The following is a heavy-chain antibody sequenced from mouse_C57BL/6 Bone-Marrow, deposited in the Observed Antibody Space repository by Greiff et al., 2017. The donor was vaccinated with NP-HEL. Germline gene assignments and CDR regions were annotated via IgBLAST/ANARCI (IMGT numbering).Heavy chain of an antibody. CDR1: GFTFSDYY. CDR3: ARHGAYYSNFGCAY. Sequence: EVMLVESGGGLVQPGGSLKLSCAASGFTFSDYYMYWVRQTPEKRLEWVAYISNGGGSTYYPDTVKGRFTISRYNAKNTLYLQMSRLKSEDTAMYYCARHGAYYSNFGCAYWGQGTLVTVSA. CDR2: ISNGGGST. J-gene: IGHJ3*01. D-gene: IGHD2-5*01. V-gene: IGHV5-12*01.